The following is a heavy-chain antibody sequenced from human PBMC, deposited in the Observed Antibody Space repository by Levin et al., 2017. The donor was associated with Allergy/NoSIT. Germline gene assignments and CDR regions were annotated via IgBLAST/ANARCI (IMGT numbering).Heavy chain of an antibody. CDR2: IYRDDIK. Sequence: SGPTLVKPTQTLTLTCTFSGFSLTASGVGVGWIRQPPGKALEWLALIYRDDIKHYSPSLKSRLTITADTSRNQVVLTLTSMDPADTATYYCAHRLIAFDFRGLGTKVTVSS. CDR1: GFSLTASGVG. V-gene: IGHV2-5*02. J-gene: IGHJ3*01. CDR3: AHRLIAFDF.